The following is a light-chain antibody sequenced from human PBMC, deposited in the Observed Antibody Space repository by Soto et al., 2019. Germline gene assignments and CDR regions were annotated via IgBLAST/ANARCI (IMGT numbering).Light chain of an antibody. V-gene: IGKV1-39*01. CDR1: LRISKY. Sequence: DIEVVQSPSSLSASVGDRVTITCRASLRISKYLNWYQQLPRKAPKLLIYGASSLQSGVPSRFSGSGSGTDFTLTISSLQPEDSATYYCQQSHSTPLTFGGGTKLEIK. J-gene: IGKJ4*01. CDR2: GAS. CDR3: QQSHSTPLT.